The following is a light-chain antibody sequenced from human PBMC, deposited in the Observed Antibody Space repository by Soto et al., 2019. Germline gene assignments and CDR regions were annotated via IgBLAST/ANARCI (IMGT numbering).Light chain of an antibody. CDR2: RVS. CDR1: QSVSNRY. Sequence: EVVLTQSPGTLSLSPGEGATLSCRASQSVSNRYFAWYQQKPGQAPRLLIYRVSSRATGIPDRFSGSGSGTDFTLTISRLEPEDFAVYYCQQYGSSPWTFGQGTKVDIK. J-gene: IGKJ1*01. V-gene: IGKV3-20*01. CDR3: QQYGSSPWT.